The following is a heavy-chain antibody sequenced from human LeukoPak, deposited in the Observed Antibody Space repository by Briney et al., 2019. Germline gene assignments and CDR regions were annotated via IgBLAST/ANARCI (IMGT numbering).Heavy chain of an antibody. J-gene: IGHJ4*02. Sequence: PGGSLRLSCAASGVTFSNAWMSWVRQAPGKGLEWVGRIKSKTDGGTTDYAAPVKGRFTISRDDSKNTLYLQMNSLKTEDTAVYYCTTPIYCTGGVCYSSDFDYWGQGTLVTVSS. CDR2: IKSKTDGGTT. CDR3: TTPIYCTGGVCYSSDFDY. V-gene: IGHV3-15*01. D-gene: IGHD2-8*02. CDR1: GVTFSNAW.